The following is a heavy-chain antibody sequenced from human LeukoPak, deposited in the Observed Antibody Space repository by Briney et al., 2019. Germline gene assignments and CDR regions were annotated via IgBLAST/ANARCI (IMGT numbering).Heavy chain of an antibody. J-gene: IGHJ4*02. Sequence: PGGSLRLSCAASGFTFSSYSMHWVRQAPGKGLEWVSSISSSGSYIYYADSVKGRFTISRDNAKNSLYLQMNSLRAEDTAVYYCARAILGPTGRWGQGTLVTVSS. CDR1: GFTFSSYS. D-gene: IGHD3-3*01. V-gene: IGHV3-21*01. CDR3: ARAILGPTGR. CDR2: ISSSGSYI.